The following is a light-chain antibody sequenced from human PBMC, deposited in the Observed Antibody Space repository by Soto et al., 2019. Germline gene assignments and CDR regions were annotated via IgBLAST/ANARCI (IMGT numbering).Light chain of an antibody. Sequence: DIQLTQSPSFLSASVRDRVTITCRASQDISSYLAWYQQKPGKAPKLLIYAASTLQSGVPSRFSGSGSGTEFTLTISSLQPADFAAYYCQQLNSYPITFGQGTRLEIK. CDR1: QDISSY. J-gene: IGKJ5*01. V-gene: IGKV1-9*01. CDR2: AAS. CDR3: QQLNSYPIT.